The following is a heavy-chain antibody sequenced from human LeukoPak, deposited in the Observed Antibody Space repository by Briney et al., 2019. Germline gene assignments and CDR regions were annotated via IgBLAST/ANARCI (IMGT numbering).Heavy chain of an antibody. J-gene: IGHJ5*02. V-gene: IGHV4-59*01. CDR1: GFNFNNAW. CDR3: ARDIPPYSSSSHLWFDP. CDR2: IYYSGST. Sequence: PGGSLRLSCAASGFNFNNAWMTWVRQPPGKGLEWIGYIYYSGSTNYNPSLKSRVTISVDTSKNQFSLKLSSVTAADTAVYYCARDIPPYSSSSHLWFDPWGQGTLVTVSS. D-gene: IGHD6-6*01.